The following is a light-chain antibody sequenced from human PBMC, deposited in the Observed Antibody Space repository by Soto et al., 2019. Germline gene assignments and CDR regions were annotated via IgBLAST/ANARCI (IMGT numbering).Light chain of an antibody. J-gene: IGKJ3*01. CDR2: GAS. Sequence: EIVLTQSPGTLSLSPGERATLSCRASQSVSSSYLAWYQQKPGQAPRLLIYGASSRATGIPDRSSGSGSGTDFTLTISRLEPEDFAVYYCQQYGSSTGFTFGPGTKVDIK. CDR3: QQYGSSTGFT. V-gene: IGKV3-20*01. CDR1: QSVSSSY.